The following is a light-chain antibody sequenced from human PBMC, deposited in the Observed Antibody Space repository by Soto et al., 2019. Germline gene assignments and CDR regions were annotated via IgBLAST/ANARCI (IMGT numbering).Light chain of an antibody. V-gene: IGLV2-14*01. CDR3: FSYEGKSRYV. CDR1: SSDIGAYDY. J-gene: IGLJ1*01. Sequence: QSALTQPASLSGSPGQSITISCTGTSSDIGAYDYVSWFQQHPGKAPKLMISEVNNRPSGVSNRFSGSKSGNTAYLTISGLQVEEQAEYFCFSYEGKSRYVFGTGTKVTVL. CDR2: EVN.